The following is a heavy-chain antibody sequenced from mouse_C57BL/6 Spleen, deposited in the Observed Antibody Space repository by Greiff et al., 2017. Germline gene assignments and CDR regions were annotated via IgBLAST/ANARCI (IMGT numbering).Heavy chain of an antibody. CDR3: AREGEYGDYAMDY. CDR2: INYDGSST. J-gene: IGHJ4*01. D-gene: IGHD5-1*01. Sequence: EVKLVESEGGLVQPGSSMKLSCTASGFTFSDYYMAWVRQVPEKGLEWVANINYDGSSTYYLDSLKSRFIISRDNAKNILYLQMSSLKSEDTATYYCAREGEYGDYAMDYWGQGTSVTVSS. V-gene: IGHV5-16*01. CDR1: GFTFSDYY.